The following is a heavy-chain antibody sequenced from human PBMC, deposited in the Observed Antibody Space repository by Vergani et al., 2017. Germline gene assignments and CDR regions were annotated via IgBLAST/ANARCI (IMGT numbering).Heavy chain of an antibody. Sequence: QVQLQQWGAGLLKPSETLSLTCAVYGGSFSGYYWSWIRQPPGKGLEWIGEINHSGSTNYNPSLKSRVTISVDTSKNQFSLKLSSVTAADTAVYYCARGRIRGSYRSYYYYYGMDVWGQGTTVTVSS. CDR3: ARGRIRGSYRSYYYYYGMDV. J-gene: IGHJ6*02. V-gene: IGHV4-34*01. CDR1: GGSFSGYY. D-gene: IGHD1-26*01. CDR2: INHSGST.